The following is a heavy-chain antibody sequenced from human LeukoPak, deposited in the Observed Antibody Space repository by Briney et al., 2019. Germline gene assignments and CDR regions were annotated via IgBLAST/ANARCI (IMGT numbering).Heavy chain of an antibody. V-gene: IGHV1-2*02. CDR3: ARPRVGAKNWFDP. D-gene: IGHD1-26*01. CDR2: INPNSGGT. Sequence: ASVKVSCKASGYTFTGYYMHWARQAPGQGLEWMGWINPNSGGTNYAQKFQGRVTMTRDTSISTAYMELSRLRSDDTAVYYCARPRVGAKNWFDPWGQGTLVTVSS. CDR1: GYTFTGYY. J-gene: IGHJ5*02.